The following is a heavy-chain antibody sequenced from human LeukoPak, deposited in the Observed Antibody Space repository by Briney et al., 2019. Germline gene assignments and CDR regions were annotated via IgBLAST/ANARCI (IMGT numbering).Heavy chain of an antibody. CDR3: ASGYSSTWSCFDY. J-gene: IGHJ4*02. V-gene: IGHV4-59*01. Sequence: PSETLSLTCTVYSDSISSYYCSWDRQPPGKGLEWIGYIYHSGSTNYNPSLKSRVTISADTSKDQFSLKLATVTSADTAVYYCASGYSSTWSCFDYWGQGTLVTVSS. CDR1: SDSISSYY. D-gene: IGHD6-13*01. CDR2: IYHSGST.